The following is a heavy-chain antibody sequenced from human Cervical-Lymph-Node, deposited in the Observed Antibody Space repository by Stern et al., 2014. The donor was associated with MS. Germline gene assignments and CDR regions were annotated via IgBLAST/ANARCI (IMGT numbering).Heavy chain of an antibody. CDR2: IIPIFGTA. CDR3: ARGELKGGLVRGMDV. D-gene: IGHD1-26*01. J-gene: IGHJ6*02. V-gene: IGHV1-69*01. CDR1: GGTFSSYA. Sequence: QVQLVESGAEVKKPGTSVKVSCKASGGTFSSYAISWVRQAPGQGLEWRGGIIPIFGTANYAQTFQGRFTITADESTSTAYMELSSLRSEDTAVYYCARGELKGGLVRGMDVWGQGTTVTVSS.